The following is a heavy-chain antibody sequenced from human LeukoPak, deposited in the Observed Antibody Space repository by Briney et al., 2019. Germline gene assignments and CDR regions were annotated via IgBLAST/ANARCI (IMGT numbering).Heavy chain of an antibody. CDR3: ARVDRYYYYMDV. J-gene: IGHJ6*03. CDR1: GFSLSTSGMR. CDR2: IDWDDDK. Sequence: ESGPTLVNPTQPLTLTCTFSGFSLSTSGMRVSWIRQPPGKALEWLALIDWDDDKFYSTSLKTRLTISKDTSKNQVVLTMTNMDPVDTATYYCARVDRYYYYMDVWGKGTTVTVSS. V-gene: IGHV2-70*04.